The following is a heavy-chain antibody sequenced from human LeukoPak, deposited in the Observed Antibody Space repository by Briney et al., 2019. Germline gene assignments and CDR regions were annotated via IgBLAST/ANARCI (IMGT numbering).Heavy chain of an antibody. D-gene: IGHD3-10*01. CDR1: GITFSNYA. CDR2: IRYDGGHK. CDR3: ASENYYGSGFDY. Sequence: SGGSLRLSCAASGITFSNYAMHGVRQTPAKGLRGVAFIRYDGGHKYYADSVKGRFTISRDNSKNTLYLQMNSLRPEDTAVYYCASENYYGSGFDYWGQGTLVTVSS. J-gene: IGHJ4*02. V-gene: IGHV3-30*02.